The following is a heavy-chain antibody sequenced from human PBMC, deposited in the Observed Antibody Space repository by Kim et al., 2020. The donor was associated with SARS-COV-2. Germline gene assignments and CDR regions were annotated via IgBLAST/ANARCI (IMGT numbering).Heavy chain of an antibody. Sequence: SETLSLTCTVSGGSISSGGYYWSWIRQHPGKGLEWIGYIYYSGSTYYNPSLKSRVTISVDTSKNQFSLKLSSVTAADTAVYYCAREVRAARPYGGIAAAGLPDVWGQGTTVTVSS. J-gene: IGHJ6*02. D-gene: IGHD6-13*01. CDR1: GGSISSGGYY. CDR3: AREVRAARPYGGIAAAGLPDV. CDR2: IYYSGST. V-gene: IGHV4-31*03.